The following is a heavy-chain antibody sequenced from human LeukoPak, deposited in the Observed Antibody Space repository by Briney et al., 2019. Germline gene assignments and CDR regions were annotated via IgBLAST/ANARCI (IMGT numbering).Heavy chain of an antibody. J-gene: IGHJ4*02. CDR2: ISRNSGSI. CDR3: AKDLHYYGSGSYNF. D-gene: IGHD3-10*01. CDR1: GFTFDDYA. V-gene: IGHV3-9*01. Sequence: GGSLRLSCAASGFTFDDYAMHWVRQAPGKGLEWVSGISRNSGSIGYADSVKGRFTISRGNAKNSLYLQMNSLRAEDTALYYCAKDLHYYGSGSYNFWGQGTLVTVSS.